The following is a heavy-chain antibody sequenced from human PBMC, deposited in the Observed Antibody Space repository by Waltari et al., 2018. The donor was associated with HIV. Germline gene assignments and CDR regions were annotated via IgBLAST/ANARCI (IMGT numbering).Heavy chain of an antibody. CDR1: CGGCPGSS. Sequence: QVQLGQSGAVEKTPGPSVTASCTRWCGGCPGSSFNWVRQAPGQGLEWRGRVIPVAGTANKAQRFQDSFTITADKITTTVYMELRSLRLDATAMYYCASARETMAVYFDSWGQGTPVTV. CDR2: VIPVAGTA. D-gene: IGHD3-10*01. J-gene: IGHJ4*02. V-gene: IGHV1-69*04. CDR3: ASARETMAVYFDS.